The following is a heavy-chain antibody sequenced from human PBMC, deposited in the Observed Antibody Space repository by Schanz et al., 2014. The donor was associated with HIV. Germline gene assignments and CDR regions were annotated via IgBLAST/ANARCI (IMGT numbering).Heavy chain of an antibody. CDR3: TKEPVRNSLFES. V-gene: IGHV3-30*18. D-gene: IGHD4-4*01. Sequence: QVQLVESGGGVVRPGRSLRLSCAASGFTFSNFGLHWVRQAPGKGLEWVAVISYNGNKEYYADSVKGRFTVSRDNSKNMLYLQMNSLRAEDTAVYYCTKEPVRNSLFESWGQGSLVTVSS. CDR1: GFTFSNFG. J-gene: IGHJ4*02. CDR2: ISYNGNKE.